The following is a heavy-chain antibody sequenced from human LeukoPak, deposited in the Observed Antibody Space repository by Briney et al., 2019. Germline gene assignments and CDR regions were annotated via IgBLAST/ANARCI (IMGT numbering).Heavy chain of an antibody. V-gene: IGHV3-30*18. J-gene: IGHJ3*02. CDR2: ISYDGSNK. D-gene: IGHD3-22*01. CDR1: GFTFSSYG. CDR3: AKGYYDRSGYQQAFDI. Sequence: GGSLRLSCAASGFTFSSYGMHWVRQAPGKGLEWVAVISYDGSNKYYADSVKGRFTISRDNSKNTLYLQMNSLRAEDTAVYYCAKGYYDRSGYQQAFDIWGQGTTVTVSS.